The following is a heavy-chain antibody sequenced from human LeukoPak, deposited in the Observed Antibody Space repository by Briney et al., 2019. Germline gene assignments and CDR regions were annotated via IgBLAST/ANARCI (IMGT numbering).Heavy chain of an antibody. CDR3: AKDTTMALAYYYMDV. V-gene: IGHV3-9*01. CDR2: ISWNSGSI. CDR1: GFTFADYA. Sequence: GRSLRLSRTASGFTFADYATQWVRQVPGKSPEWLATISWNSGSIGYADYVKGRFTISRDNSGNSVFLLMNDLRPDDTAMYFWAKDTTMALAYYYMDVWGQGTRVIVSS. D-gene: IGHD5-24*01. J-gene: IGHJ6*03.